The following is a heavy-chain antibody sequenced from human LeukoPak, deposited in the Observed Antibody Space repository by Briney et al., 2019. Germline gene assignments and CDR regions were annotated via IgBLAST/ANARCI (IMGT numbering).Heavy chain of an antibody. V-gene: IGHV3-66*01. J-gene: IGHJ6*02. Sequence: GRSLRLSCAASGFTVSGNYMSWVRQAPGKGLEWVSLIYSGGSTYYADSVKGRFTISRDNSKNTLYLQMNSLRAEDTAVYYCARAPGLVVAGTDYYYGMDVWGQGTTVTVSS. D-gene: IGHD6-19*01. CDR1: GFTVSGNY. CDR2: IYSGGST. CDR3: ARAPGLVVAGTDYYYGMDV.